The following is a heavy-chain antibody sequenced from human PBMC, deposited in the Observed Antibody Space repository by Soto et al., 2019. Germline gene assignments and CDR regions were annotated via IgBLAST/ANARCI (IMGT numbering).Heavy chain of an antibody. V-gene: IGHV4-39*01. D-gene: IGHD6-19*01. CDR1: GGSISSSSYY. Sequence: PSETLSLTCTVSGGSISSSSYYWGWIRQPPGKGLEWIGSIYYSGSTYYNPSLKSRVTISVDTSKNQFSLKLSSVTAADTAVYYCASLPTTSTPGGEGEQWLGGVYGMDVWGQGTTVTVSS. CDR3: ASLPTTSTPGGEGEQWLGGVYGMDV. CDR2: IYYSGST. J-gene: IGHJ6*02.